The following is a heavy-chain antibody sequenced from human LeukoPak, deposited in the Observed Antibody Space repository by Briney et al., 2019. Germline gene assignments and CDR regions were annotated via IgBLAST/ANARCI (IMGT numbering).Heavy chain of an antibody. CDR3: AKRGSSGYPHGAFDI. CDR2: ISWNSGSI. D-gene: IGHD3-22*01. V-gene: IGHV3-9*01. Sequence: GGSLRLSCAASGFTFDDYAMHWVRQAPGKGLEWVSGISWNSGSIGYADSVKGRFTISRDNAKNSLYLQMNSLRAVDTAIYYCAKRGSSGYPHGAFDIWGQGTLVTVSS. CDR1: GFTFDDYA. J-gene: IGHJ3*02.